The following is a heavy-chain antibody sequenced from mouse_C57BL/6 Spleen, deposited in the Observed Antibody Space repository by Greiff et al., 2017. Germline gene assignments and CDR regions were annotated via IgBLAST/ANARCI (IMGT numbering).Heavy chain of an antibody. Sequence: QVQLQQPGTELVKPGASVTLSCKASGYTFTSYWMHWVKQRPGQGLEWIGNINPSNGGTNYNKKFKSKATLTVDKSSSTAYMQLSSLTSEDSAVYYCARGGYPWYFDVWGTGTTVTVSS. CDR3: ARGGYPWYFDV. CDR2: INPSNGGT. V-gene: IGHV1-53*01. J-gene: IGHJ1*03. CDR1: GYTFTSYW. D-gene: IGHD2-2*01.